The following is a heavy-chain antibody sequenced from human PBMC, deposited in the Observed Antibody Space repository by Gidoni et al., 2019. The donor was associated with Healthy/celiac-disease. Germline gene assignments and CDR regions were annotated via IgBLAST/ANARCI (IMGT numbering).Heavy chain of an antibody. CDR2: IYPGDSDT. J-gene: IGHJ2*01. CDR3: ARNYYDSSGAFDL. CDR1: GYCFPSYW. V-gene: IGHV5-51*03. Sequence: EVQLVQSGAEVTKPGQSLKIVCKGSGYCFPSYWIGWVRQMPGKGLEWMGIIYPGDSDTRYSPSYQGQVTISADKSNSTAYLQWSSLKASDTAMYYCARNYYDSSGAFDLWGRGTLVTVSS. D-gene: IGHD3-22*01.